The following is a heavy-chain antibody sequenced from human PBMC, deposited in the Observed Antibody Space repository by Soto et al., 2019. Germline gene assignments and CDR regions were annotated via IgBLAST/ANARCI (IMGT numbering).Heavy chain of an antibody. CDR3: ARGDRGPFDL. V-gene: IGHV3-74*03. CDR1: GFTFSYYW. D-gene: IGHD1-26*01. CDR2: IHNDGSRT. Sequence: EVQLVESGGGLVQPGESLRLSCAASGFTFSYYWMHWVRQTPGKGLLWVSHIHNDGSRTTYADSVKGRFTISRDNARNTVYLQMNSLRDEDTAVYYCARGDRGPFDLWGQGTAVTVSS. J-gene: IGHJ3*01.